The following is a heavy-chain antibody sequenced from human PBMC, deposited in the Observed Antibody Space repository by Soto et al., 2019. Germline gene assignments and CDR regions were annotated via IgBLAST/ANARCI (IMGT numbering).Heavy chain of an antibody. J-gene: IGHJ3*02. D-gene: IGHD3-16*02. Sequence: EVQLVESGGGLVKPGGSLRLSCAASGFTFSNACMSWVRQAPGKGLEWVGRIKSKTDGGTTDYPAPVKGRLTISRDDSTNTVNLQMEGLKTEAPAEYYCLTPSAGKDYMRGSYRPAYDAFDIWGQGTMATVSS. CDR3: LTPSAGKDYMRGSYRPAYDAFDI. CDR2: IKSKTDGGTT. V-gene: IGHV3-15*01. CDR1: GFTFSNAC.